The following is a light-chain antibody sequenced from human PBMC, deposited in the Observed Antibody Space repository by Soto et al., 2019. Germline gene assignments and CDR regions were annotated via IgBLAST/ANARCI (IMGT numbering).Light chain of an antibody. CDR1: STDVGGYNF. CDR3: CSYAGTDTLYV. J-gene: IGLJ1*01. Sequence: QSVLTQPRSVSGSPGQSVTISCTGTSTDVGGYNFVSWYQQHPGKVPKLMLYDVSKRPSGVPDRFSGSKSGNTASLPISGLQADDEADYYCCSYAGTDTLYVFGRGTKVTVL. CDR2: DVS. V-gene: IGLV2-11*01.